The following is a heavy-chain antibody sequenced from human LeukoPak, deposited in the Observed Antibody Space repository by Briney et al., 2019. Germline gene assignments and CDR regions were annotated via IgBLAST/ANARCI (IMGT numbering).Heavy chain of an antibody. V-gene: IGHV4-31*03. CDR2: IYYSGST. CDR1: GGSISSGGYY. CDR3: ARDSDGSGSSTGYFDY. J-gene: IGHJ4*02. Sequence: SETLSLTCSVSGGSISSGGYYWSWIRQHPGKGLEWIGYIYYSGSTYYNPSLKSRVTISVDTSKNQFSLKLSSVTAADTAVYYCARDSDGSGSSTGYFDYWGQGTLVTVSS. D-gene: IGHD3-10*01.